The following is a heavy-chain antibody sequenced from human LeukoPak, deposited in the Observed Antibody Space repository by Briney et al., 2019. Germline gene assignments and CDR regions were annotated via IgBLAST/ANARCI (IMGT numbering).Heavy chain of an antibody. CDR3: GYTNNFYH. V-gene: IGHV3-74*01. CDR2: VNPQGSGT. Sequence: GGSLRLSCAASGLTFSSYWMHWVRQAPGKGLVWVSRVNPQGSGTSYTDSVKGRFTISRDDGRNSVSLQMNSVRAEDTAVYYCGYTNNFYHWGQGTLVVVSS. D-gene: IGHD3-16*02. CDR1: GLTFSSYW. J-gene: IGHJ4*02.